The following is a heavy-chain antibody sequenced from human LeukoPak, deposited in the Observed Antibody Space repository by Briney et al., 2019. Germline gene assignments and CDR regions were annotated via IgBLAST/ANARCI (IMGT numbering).Heavy chain of an antibody. D-gene: IGHD6-6*01. CDR3: ARDGAYSSSAYYYMDV. Sequence: PGGSLRLSCAASGFTFSSYSMNWVRQAPGKGLEWVSSISSSSSYIYYADSVKGRFTISRDNAKNSLYLQMNSLRAEDTAVYYCARDGAYSSSAYYYMDVWGKGTTVTVSS. CDR1: GFTFSSYS. J-gene: IGHJ6*03. V-gene: IGHV3-21*01. CDR2: ISSSSSYI.